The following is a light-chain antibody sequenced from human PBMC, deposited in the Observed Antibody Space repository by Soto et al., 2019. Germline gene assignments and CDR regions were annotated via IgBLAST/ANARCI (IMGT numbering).Light chain of an antibody. V-gene: IGKV3-20*01. CDR3: QHYGSTPWT. CDR2: GAS. J-gene: IGKJ1*01. CDR1: QSVSTS. Sequence: IVFTQAPATLSVSPGEKANLSLRASQSVSTSLAWYQQKPGQAPRLLIYGASTMATDIPDRITGSGSGTDFTLTISRLEPEDFAVYYCQHYGSTPWTFGQGTKVDIK.